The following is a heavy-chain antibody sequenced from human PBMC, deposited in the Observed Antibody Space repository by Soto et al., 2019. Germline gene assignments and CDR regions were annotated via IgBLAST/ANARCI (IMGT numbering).Heavy chain of an antibody. J-gene: IGHJ4*02. CDR3: ARESRSEVVPFDY. CDR1: GGTFSSYA. CDR2: IIPIFSTA. V-gene: IGHV1-69*13. D-gene: IGHD2-15*01. Sequence: ASVKVSCKASGGTFSSYAISWVRQAPGQGLEWMGGIIPIFSTANYAQKFQGRVTITADESTSTAYMELSSLRSEDTAVYYCARESRSEVVPFDYWGQGTLVTVSS.